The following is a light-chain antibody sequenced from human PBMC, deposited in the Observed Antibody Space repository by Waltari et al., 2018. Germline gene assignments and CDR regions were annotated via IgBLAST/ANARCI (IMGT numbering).Light chain of an antibody. Sequence: IQMTQSPSILSASVADTATLTCRAGVSIRNWLACYQQKPGQAPKLLLYSTSNLETGVPSRFSGSGSGTEFSLTISSLQPDDFATYYCQQYNTYSTYTFGQGTKLEIK. CDR1: VSIRNW. CDR2: STS. J-gene: IGKJ2*01. V-gene: IGKV1-5*03. CDR3: QQYNTYSTYT.